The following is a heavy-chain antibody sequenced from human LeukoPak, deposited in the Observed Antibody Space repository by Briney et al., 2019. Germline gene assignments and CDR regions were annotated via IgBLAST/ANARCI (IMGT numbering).Heavy chain of an antibody. V-gene: IGHV3-30*18. Sequence: PGGSLRLSCAASGFTFSSYGMHWVRQAPGKGLEWVAVISYDGSNKYYADSVKGRFTISRDNSKNTLYLQMNSLRAEDTAVYYCAKMGGVGATTDYWGQGTLVTVSS. CDR1: GFTFSSYG. D-gene: IGHD1-26*01. J-gene: IGHJ4*02. CDR3: AKMGGVGATTDY. CDR2: ISYDGSNK.